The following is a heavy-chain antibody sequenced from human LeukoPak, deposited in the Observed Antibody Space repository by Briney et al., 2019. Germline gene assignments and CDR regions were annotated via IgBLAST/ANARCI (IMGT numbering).Heavy chain of an antibody. D-gene: IGHD3-22*01. CDR3: AKDRYYYDSSGYYPYYYYYMDV. Sequence: GGSLTLSCAASGFTFSSYGMHWVRQAPGKGLEWVAFIRYDGSNKYYADSVKGRFTISRDNSKNTLYLQMNSLRAEDTAVYYCAKDRYYYDSSGYYPYYYYYMDVWGKGTTVTVSS. CDR2: IRYDGSNK. J-gene: IGHJ6*03. V-gene: IGHV3-30*02. CDR1: GFTFSSYG.